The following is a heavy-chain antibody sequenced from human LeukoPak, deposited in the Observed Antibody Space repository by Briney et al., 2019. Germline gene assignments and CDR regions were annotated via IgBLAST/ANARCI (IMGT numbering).Heavy chain of an antibody. V-gene: IGHV1-46*01. J-gene: IGHJ5*02. D-gene: IGHD2-15*01. CDR1: GYTFTSYY. CDR2: INPSGGST. CDR3: ARAGYCSGGSCYSGNWFDH. Sequence: ASVKVSCKASGYTFTSYYMHWVRQAPGQGLEWMGIINPSGGSTSYAQKFQGRVTITTDTSTSTVYMELSSLRSEDTAVYYCARAGYCSGGSCYSGNWFDHWGQGTLVTVSS.